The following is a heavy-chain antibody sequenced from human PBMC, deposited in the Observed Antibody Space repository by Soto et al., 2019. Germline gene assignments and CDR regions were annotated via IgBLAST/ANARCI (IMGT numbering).Heavy chain of an antibody. CDR1: GFPFSSYA. V-gene: IGHV3-23*01. J-gene: IGHJ3*02. CDR3: AKGGYYSLFDI. Sequence: EMQLLESGGGLVQPGGSLRLSCVASGFPFSSYAMSWVRQTPGKGLEWVSGISGSGGRTYYADSVKGRFTISRDNSNNTLSLQMHILRVEDTAGYFWAKGGYYSLFDIWGPGTMVTVSA. D-gene: IGHD3-16*01. CDR2: ISGSGGRT.